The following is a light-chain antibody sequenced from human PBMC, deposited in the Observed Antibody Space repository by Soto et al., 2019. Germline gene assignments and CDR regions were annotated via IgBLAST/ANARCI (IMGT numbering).Light chain of an antibody. V-gene: IGKV3-20*01. J-gene: IGKJ1*01. CDR2: GAS. CDR1: QSVSSSF. CDR3: QQYGSSPT. Sequence: EIVLTQSPATLSLSPGERPTLSCRASQSVSSSFLAWYQQKPGQAPRLLIYGASSRATGIPDRFSGSGSGTDFTLTISRLEPEDFAVYYCQQYGSSPTFGQGTKVDIK.